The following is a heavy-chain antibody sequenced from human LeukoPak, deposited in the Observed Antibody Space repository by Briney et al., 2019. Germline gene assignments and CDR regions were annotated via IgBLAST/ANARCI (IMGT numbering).Heavy chain of an antibody. V-gene: IGHV3-30-3*01. Sequence: PGRSLRLSCAASGFTFSSYAMHWVRQAPGKGLEWVAVISYDGSNKYYADSVKGRFTISRDNSKNTLYLQMNSLRAEDTAVYYCARGRSSGPPDAFDIWGQGTIVTVSS. J-gene: IGHJ3*02. CDR3: ARGRSSGPPDAFDI. CDR1: GFTFSSYA. CDR2: ISYDGSNK. D-gene: IGHD3-22*01.